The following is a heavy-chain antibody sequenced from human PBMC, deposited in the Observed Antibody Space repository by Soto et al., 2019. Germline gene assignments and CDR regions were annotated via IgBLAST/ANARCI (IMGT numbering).Heavy chain of an antibody. Sequence: GASVKVSCKASGFTFTSSAVQWVRQARGQRLEWIGWIVVGSGNTNYAQKFQERVTITRDMSTSTAYMELSSLRSEDTAVYYCAAHFMEDYDSSGYYKYIWFVPWGQGTLVTVSS. CDR2: IVVGSGNT. V-gene: IGHV1-58*01. D-gene: IGHD3-22*01. CDR1: GFTFTSSA. J-gene: IGHJ5*02. CDR3: AAHFMEDYDSSGYYKYIWFVP.